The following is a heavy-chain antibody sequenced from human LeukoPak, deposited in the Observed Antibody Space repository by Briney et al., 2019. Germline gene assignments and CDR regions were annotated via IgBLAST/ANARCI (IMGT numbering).Heavy chain of an antibody. J-gene: IGHJ4*02. V-gene: IGHV3-23*01. CDR2: ISDGGWT. CDR1: ALPPSNYA. Sequence: PGGSLRLSCAASALPPSNYAMSWVRQAPGKGLEWVSSISDGGWTAYTDSVKGRFFISRETATNTLYLQMNSLRVEDTAVYYCAKECDYGNTSHMPCYWGQGTLVTVSS. D-gene: IGHD4-17*01. CDR3: AKECDYGNTSHMPCY.